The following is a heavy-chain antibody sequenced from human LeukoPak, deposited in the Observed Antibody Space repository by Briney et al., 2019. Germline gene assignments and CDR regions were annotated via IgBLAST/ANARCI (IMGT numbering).Heavy chain of an antibody. V-gene: IGHV1-46*01. D-gene: IGHD3-22*01. CDR3: ARDWEEGYYDSSGYFPDY. CDR2: INPSGGST. J-gene: IGHJ4*02. Sequence: ASVKVSCKASGYTFTSYYMHWVRQAPGQGLEWMGIINPSGGSTSYAQKFQGRVTMTRDTPTSTVYMELSSLRSEDTAVYYCARDWEEGYYDSSGYFPDYWGQGTLVTVSS. CDR1: GYTFTSYY.